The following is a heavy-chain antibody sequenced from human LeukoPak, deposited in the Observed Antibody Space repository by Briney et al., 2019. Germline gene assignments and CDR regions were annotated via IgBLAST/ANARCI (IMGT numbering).Heavy chain of an antibody. J-gene: IGHJ4*02. Sequence: PGGSLRLSCAASGFTFSSYEMNWVRQAPGKGLEWVSYISSSGSTIYYADSVKGRFTISRDNAKNSLYLQMNSLRAEDTAVYYCARVRGAYYFDYWGQGTLVTVSS. CDR3: ARVRGAYYFDY. CDR1: GFTFSSYE. D-gene: IGHD3-16*01. CDR2: ISSSGSTI. V-gene: IGHV3-48*03.